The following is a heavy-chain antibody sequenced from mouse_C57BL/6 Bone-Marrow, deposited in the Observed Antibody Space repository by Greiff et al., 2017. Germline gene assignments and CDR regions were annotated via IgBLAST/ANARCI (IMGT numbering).Heavy chain of an antibody. CDR2: IYPGDGDT. CDR3: AREAHITTVVATGYFDY. D-gene: IGHD1-1*01. Sequence: QVQLQQSGPELVKPGASVKISCKASGYAFSSSWMNWVKQRPGKGLEWIGRIYPGDGDTNYNGKFKGKATLTADKSSSTAYMQLSSLTSEDSAVYFCAREAHITTVVATGYFDYWGQGTTLTVSS. CDR1: GYAFSSSW. J-gene: IGHJ2*01. V-gene: IGHV1-82*01.